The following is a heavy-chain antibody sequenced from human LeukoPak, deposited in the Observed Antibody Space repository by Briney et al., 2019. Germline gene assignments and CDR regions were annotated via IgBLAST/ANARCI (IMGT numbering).Heavy chain of an antibody. CDR1: GGSFSGYY. Sequence: PSETLSLTCAVYGGSFSGYYWSWIRQPPGRGLEWIGEINHSGSTNYNPSLKSRVTISVDTSKNQFSLKLSSVTAAATAVYYCWRGRGTIFGVVTYNWFDPWGQATLVTVSS. V-gene: IGHV4-34*01. J-gene: IGHJ5*02. CDR2: INHSGST. CDR3: WRGRGTIFGVVTYNWFDP. D-gene: IGHD3-3*01.